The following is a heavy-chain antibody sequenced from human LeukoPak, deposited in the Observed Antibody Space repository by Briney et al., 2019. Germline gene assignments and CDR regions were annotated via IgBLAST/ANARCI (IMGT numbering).Heavy chain of an antibody. V-gene: IGHV1-18*01. J-gene: IGHJ3*02. CDR1: GYTFTSYG. Sequence: ASVKVSCKASGYTFTSYGISWVRQAPGQGLEWMGWISAYNGNTNYAQKLQGRVTMTTDTSTSTAYMELRSLRSDDTAVYYCARDVRFGELFLDLILFDIWGQGTMVTVSS. CDR3: ARDVRFGELFLDLILFDI. CDR2: ISAYNGNT. D-gene: IGHD3-10*01.